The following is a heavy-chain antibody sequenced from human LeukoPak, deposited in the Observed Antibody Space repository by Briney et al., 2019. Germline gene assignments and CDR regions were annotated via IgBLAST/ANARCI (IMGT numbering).Heavy chain of an antibody. CDR2: ISAYNGNT. CDR3: ARDRELELRSWYYYMDV. D-gene: IGHD1-7*01. J-gene: IGHJ6*03. V-gene: IGHV1-18*01. CDR1: GYTFTSYG. Sequence: ASVKVSCKASGYTFTSYGISWVRQAPGQGLEWMGWISAYNGNTNYAQKLQGRVTMTTDTSTSTAYMELRSLRSDDTVVYYCARDRELELRSWYYYMDVWGKGTTVTVSS.